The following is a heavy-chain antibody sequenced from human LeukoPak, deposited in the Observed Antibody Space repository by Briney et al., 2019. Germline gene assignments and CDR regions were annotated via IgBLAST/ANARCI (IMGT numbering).Heavy chain of an antibody. J-gene: IGHJ4*02. CDR3: AKDLDPLSGITYKPIVGPFRVLAY. CDR1: EFTFSSYA. V-gene: IGHV3-23*01. Sequence: PGGSLRLYCAASEFTFSSYAMSWVRQAPGKGLEGVSIISGSGNNTYYADSVKRRFTITKDNAKNTRYLQMNSLRAEDTAVYFCAKDLDPLSGITYKPIVGPFRVLAYWCQG. D-gene: IGHD2-15*01. CDR2: ISGSGNNT.